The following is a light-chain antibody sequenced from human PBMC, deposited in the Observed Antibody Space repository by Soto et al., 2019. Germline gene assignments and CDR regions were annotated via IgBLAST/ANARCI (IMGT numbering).Light chain of an antibody. CDR1: SSDVGGYNY. Sequence: QSVLTQPPSASRSPGQSVPISCTGTSSDVGGYNYVSWYQQHPGKAPKLMIYEVSKRPSGVPDRFSGSKSGNTASLTVSGLQAEDEADYYCSSYAGSNIYVFGTGTKVTVL. CDR2: EVS. J-gene: IGLJ1*01. V-gene: IGLV2-8*02. CDR3: SSYAGSNIYV.